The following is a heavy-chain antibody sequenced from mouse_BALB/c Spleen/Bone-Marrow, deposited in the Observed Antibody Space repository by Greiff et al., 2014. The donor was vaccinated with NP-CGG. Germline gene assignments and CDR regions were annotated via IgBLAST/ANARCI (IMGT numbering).Heavy chain of an antibody. CDR2: IDPANDNT. CDR1: GFNIKDTF. Sequence: EVQVVESGAELVKPGASVKLSCTASGFNIKDTFMNWVKPRPEQGLEWIGRIDPANDNTEFDTKFQGKATITTDTSSNTAYLQLSSLTSEDTAVYYCARWGVRMDYWGQGTSVTV. J-gene: IGHJ4*01. CDR3: ARWGVRMDY. V-gene: IGHV14-3*02. D-gene: IGHD5-1*01.